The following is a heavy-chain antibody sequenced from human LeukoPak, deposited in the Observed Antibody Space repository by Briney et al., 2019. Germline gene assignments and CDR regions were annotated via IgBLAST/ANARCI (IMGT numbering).Heavy chain of an antibody. V-gene: IGHV1-18*01. CDR2: ISAYNGNT. Sequence: ASVKVSCRASGYTFTSYGVSWVRQAPGQGLEWMGWISAYNGNTNYAQKVRGRVTMTTDTSTRTAYMELRSLRSDDTAVYYCARVDAYYYDSSGRPFYYYYYMDVWGKGTTVTVSS. CDR3: ARVDAYYYDSSGRPFYYYYYMDV. D-gene: IGHD3-22*01. J-gene: IGHJ6*03. CDR1: GYTFTSYG.